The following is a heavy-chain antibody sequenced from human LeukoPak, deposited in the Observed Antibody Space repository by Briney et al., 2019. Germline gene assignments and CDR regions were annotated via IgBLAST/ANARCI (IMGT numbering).Heavy chain of an antibody. D-gene: IGHD4-11*01. V-gene: IGHV4-39*01. J-gene: IGHJ4*02. CDR2: IYYSGST. Sequence: SETLSLTCTVSGGSISSSSYYWGWIRQPPGKGLEWIGSIYYSGSTYYNPSLKSRVTISVDTSKNQFSLKLSSVTAADTAVYYCATRTVTLDYWGQGTLVTVSS. CDR1: GGSISSSSYY. CDR3: ATRTVTLDY.